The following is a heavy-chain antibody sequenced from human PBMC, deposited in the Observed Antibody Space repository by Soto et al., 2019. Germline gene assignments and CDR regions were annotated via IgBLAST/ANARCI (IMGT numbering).Heavy chain of an antibody. J-gene: IGHJ5*02. Sequence: PSETLSLTCTVSGGSVSSGSYYWSWIRQPPGKGLEWIGYIYYSGSTNYNPSLKSRVTISVDTSKNQSSLKLSSVTAAETAVYYCARQSSGWYNWFDPWGQGTLVTVSS. CDR3: ARQSSGWYNWFDP. V-gene: IGHV4-61*01. CDR1: GGSVSSGSYY. CDR2: IYYSGST. D-gene: IGHD6-19*01.